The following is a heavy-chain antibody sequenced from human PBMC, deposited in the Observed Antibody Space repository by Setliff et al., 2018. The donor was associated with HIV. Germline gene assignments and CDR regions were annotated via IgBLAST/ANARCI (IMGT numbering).Heavy chain of an antibody. V-gene: IGHV4-4*07. CDR2: IYTSGST. D-gene: IGHD6-19*01. CDR1: GASISSYY. Sequence: SETLSLTCTVSGASISSYYWNWIRQPAGKGLECIGRIYTSGSTDYNPSLKSRVTMSVDTSKNQFSLKLSSVTAADTAVYYCARELFGSGWYADSWGQGTLVTVSS. CDR3: ARELFGSGWYADS. J-gene: IGHJ4*02.